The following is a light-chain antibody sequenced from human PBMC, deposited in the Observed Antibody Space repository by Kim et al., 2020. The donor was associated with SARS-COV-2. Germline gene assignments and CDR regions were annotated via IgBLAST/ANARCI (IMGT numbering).Light chain of an antibody. CDR2: DTS. CDR1: TGAVTSAHY. J-gene: IGLJ3*02. CDR3: LISHSDTRV. V-gene: IGLV7-46*01. Sequence: QAVVTQEPSLTVSPGGTVTLTCGSSTGAVTSAHYHYWFQQKPGQAPRTLIYDTSSRQSWTPARFSGSLLGGRAALTLPGAQPEDEAEYYCLISHSDTRVFGGGTQLTV.